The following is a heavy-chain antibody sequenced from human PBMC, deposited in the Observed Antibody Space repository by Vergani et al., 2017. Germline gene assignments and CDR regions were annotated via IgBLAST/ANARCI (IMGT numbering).Heavy chain of an antibody. D-gene: IGHD6-19*01. J-gene: IGHJ3*02. CDR1: GFTFIMHA. Sequence: EVQMVESGGGLVKPGGSLRLSCAASGFTFIMHAMSWVRQAPGKRLEWVSTLSASDRRTHYADSVKGRFTISRDNSKNTLFLHMNSLRPEDTAVYYCAKVGRSELAGTFAAFDIWGQGTMVTVSS. CDR2: LSASDRRT. CDR3: AKVGRSELAGTFAAFDI. V-gene: IGHV3-23*04.